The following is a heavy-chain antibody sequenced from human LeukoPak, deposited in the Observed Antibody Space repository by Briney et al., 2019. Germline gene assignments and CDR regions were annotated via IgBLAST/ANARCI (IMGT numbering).Heavy chain of an antibody. CDR1: GASISGYY. CDR3: ARVRSSGWLDY. Sequence: PSETLSLTCRVSGASISGYYWSWIRQPPGKGLEWIGYIYYSGSTNYNPSLKSRVTISVHTSKNQFSLQLSSVTAADTAVYYCARVRSSGWLDYWGQGTLVTVSS. V-gene: IGHV4-59*01. CDR2: IYYSGST. J-gene: IGHJ4*02. D-gene: IGHD6-19*01.